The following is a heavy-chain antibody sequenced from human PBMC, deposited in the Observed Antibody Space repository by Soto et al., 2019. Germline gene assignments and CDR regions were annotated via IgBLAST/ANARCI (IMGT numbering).Heavy chain of an antibody. V-gene: IGHV1-46*03. CDR1: GYTITTLH. CDR3: AIGLTDFDIFTASIMGDF. Sequence: ASVKVSCKASGYTITTLHIHWFRQAPGQGQQWMGVFNPSTGATEYVQKFQGRVTLTSDTPTSTVYMELSSLRSDDTATYYCAIGLTDFDIFTASIMGDFWGQGTQVTVST. J-gene: IGHJ4*02. CDR2: FNPSTGAT. D-gene: IGHD3-9*01.